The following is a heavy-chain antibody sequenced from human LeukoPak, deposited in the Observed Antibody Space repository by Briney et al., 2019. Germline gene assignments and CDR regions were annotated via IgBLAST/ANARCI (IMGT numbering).Heavy chain of an antibody. Sequence: SETLSLTCAVYGGSFSGYYWSWIRQPPGKGLEWIGEINHSGSTNYNPSLKSRVTISVDTSKNQFSLKLSSVTAADTAVYYCARGPALSGYYYGFDYWGQGTLATVSS. CDR1: GGSFSGYY. CDR3: ARGPALSGYYYGFDY. CDR2: INHSGST. V-gene: IGHV4-34*01. J-gene: IGHJ4*02. D-gene: IGHD3-22*01.